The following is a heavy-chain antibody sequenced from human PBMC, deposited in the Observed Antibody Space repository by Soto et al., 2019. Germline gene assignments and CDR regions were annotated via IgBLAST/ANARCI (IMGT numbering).Heavy chain of an antibody. CDR3: ARAPYINAWYRFDL. Sequence: LRLSCEASGFTFSGYWMSWVRQAPGKGLEWVADIKHDGSVKFYVDSVKGRFTISRDNAKKLLYLQMSGLRAEDTALYYCARAPYINAWYRFDLWGQGTLVTVSS. J-gene: IGHJ4*02. CDR1: GFTFSGYW. V-gene: IGHV3-7*03. CDR2: IKHDGSVK. D-gene: IGHD6-13*01.